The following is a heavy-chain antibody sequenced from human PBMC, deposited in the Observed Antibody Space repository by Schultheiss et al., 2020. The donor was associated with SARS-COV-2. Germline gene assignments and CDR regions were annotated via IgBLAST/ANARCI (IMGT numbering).Heavy chain of an antibody. D-gene: IGHD3-3*01. V-gene: IGHV3-7*01. CDR2: IKQDGSVE. CDR3: ARSGGGDFWSGYYYYMDV. Sequence: GGSLRLSCAASGFTFSSHAMDWVRQAPGKGLQWVANIKQDGSVEHYVDSVRGRFIISRDNSRNFLYQQMNSLRAEDTAVYYCARSGGGDFWSGYYYYMDVWGKGTTVTVSS. CDR1: GFTFSSHA. J-gene: IGHJ6*03.